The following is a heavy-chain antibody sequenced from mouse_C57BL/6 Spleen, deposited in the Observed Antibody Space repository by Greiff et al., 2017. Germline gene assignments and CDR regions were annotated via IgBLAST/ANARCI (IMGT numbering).Heavy chain of an antibody. J-gene: IGHJ2*01. V-gene: IGHV14-4*01. D-gene: IGHD1-1*01. Sequence: EVQLVESGAELVRPGASVKLSCTASGFNIKDDYMHWVKQRPEQGLEWIGWIDPENGDTEYASKFQGKATITADTSSNTAYLQLSSLTSEDTAVYYCTTGTTVVAPGYWGQGTTLTVSS. CDR3: TTGTTVVAPGY. CDR1: GFNIKDDY. CDR2: IDPENGDT.